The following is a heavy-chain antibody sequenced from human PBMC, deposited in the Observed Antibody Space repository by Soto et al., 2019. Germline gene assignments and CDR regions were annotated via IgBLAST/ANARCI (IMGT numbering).Heavy chain of an antibody. D-gene: IGHD3-22*01. Sequence: EVQLLESGGGLVQPGGSLRLSCAASGFTFSSYAMSWVRQAPGKGLEWVSAISGSGGSTYYADSVKGRFTISRDNSKNTVYLQMNSLRAEDTAVYYCEKDPQTYYYDSSGYQFDSWGQGTLVTVSS. CDR2: ISGSGGST. CDR1: GFTFSSYA. J-gene: IGHJ4*02. V-gene: IGHV3-23*01. CDR3: EKDPQTYYYDSSGYQFDS.